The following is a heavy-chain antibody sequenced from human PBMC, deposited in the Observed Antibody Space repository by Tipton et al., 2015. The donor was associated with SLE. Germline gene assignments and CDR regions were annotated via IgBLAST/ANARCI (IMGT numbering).Heavy chain of an antibody. Sequence: SLRLSCAASGFPFGTYVMHWVRQAPNKGLEWVASISYDGSHGWYADSVKGRFTISRDNSENTLFLQMNSLRPEDTAVHYCAREGAGRHFSLDYWGQGMLVTVSS. J-gene: IGHJ4*02. CDR1: GFPFGTYV. V-gene: IGHV3-30*04. CDR2: ISYDGSHG. D-gene: IGHD1-26*01. CDR3: AREGAGRHFSLDY.